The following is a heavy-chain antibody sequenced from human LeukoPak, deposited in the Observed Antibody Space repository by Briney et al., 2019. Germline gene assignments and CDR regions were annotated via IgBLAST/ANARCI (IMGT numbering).Heavy chain of an antibody. Sequence: ASVKVSCKASGYTFTGYYMQWMRQAPGQGLEWMGRINPNSGGTNYAQKFQGRVTMTRDTSISTAYMELSRLRSDDTAVYYCARDLGYCSSTSCYVIDYWGQGTLVTVSS. CDR3: ARDLGYCSSTSCYVIDY. CDR2: INPNSGGT. D-gene: IGHD2-2*01. V-gene: IGHV1-2*06. J-gene: IGHJ4*02. CDR1: GYTFTGYY.